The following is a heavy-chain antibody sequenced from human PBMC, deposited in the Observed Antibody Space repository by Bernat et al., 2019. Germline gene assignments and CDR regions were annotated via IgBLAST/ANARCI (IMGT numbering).Heavy chain of an antibody. CDR2: IDYSGST. Sequence: QVQLQESGPGLVKPSETLSLTCTVSGDSISSYYWSWIRQPPGKGLEWIGYIDYSGSTNYNPSLKSRVTISVDTSKNQFALKLSSVTAADTAVYYCARDGGYYFDYWGQGTLVTVSS. D-gene: IGHD3-16*01. CDR1: GDSISSYY. CDR3: ARDGGYYFDY. V-gene: IGHV4-59*01. J-gene: IGHJ4*02.